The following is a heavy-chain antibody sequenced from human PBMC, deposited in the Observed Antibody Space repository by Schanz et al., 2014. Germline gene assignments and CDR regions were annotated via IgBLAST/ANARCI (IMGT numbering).Heavy chain of an antibody. CDR2: ISGSGGST. CDR1: GFTFSSYA. CDR3: AKVRYSSGWRGDYFDE. J-gene: IGHJ4*02. V-gene: IGHV3-23*01. Sequence: EVHLLESGGGLVQPGGSLRLSCAASGFTFSSYAMSWVRQAPGKGLEWVSAISGSGGSTYYADSVKGRFTISRDNSKNTLYLQMNSLRAEDTAVYYCAKVRYSSGWRGDYFDEWGQGTLXTVAS. D-gene: IGHD6-25*01.